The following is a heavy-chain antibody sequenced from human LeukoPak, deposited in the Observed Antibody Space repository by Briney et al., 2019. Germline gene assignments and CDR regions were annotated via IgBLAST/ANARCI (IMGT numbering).Heavy chain of an antibody. V-gene: IGHV3-23*01. D-gene: IGHD3-10*01. CDR3: AKASGFGELLPNYSYYYMDV. Sequence: GGSLRLSCAAPGFTFSSYAMSWVRQAPGKGLEWVSAISGSGSSTYYADSVKGRFTISRDNSKNTLYLQMNSLRAEDTSVYYCAKASGFGELLPNYSYYYMDVWGKGPTVPVSS. CDR1: GFTFSSYA. CDR2: ISGSGSST. J-gene: IGHJ6*03.